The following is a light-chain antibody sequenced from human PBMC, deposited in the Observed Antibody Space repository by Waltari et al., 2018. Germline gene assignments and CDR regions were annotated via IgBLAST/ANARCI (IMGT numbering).Light chain of an antibody. Sequence: ETVLTQSPGTLSLSPGERATLSCRASHIISSSYLAWYQQKPGQAPILLIYRASTRATGLPDRFRGSGSGTDFTLTISRLEPEDFAVYYCQQYGGSPYTFGQGTKLEIK. CDR3: QQYGGSPYT. J-gene: IGKJ2*01. CDR1: HIISSSY. CDR2: RAS. V-gene: IGKV3-20*01.